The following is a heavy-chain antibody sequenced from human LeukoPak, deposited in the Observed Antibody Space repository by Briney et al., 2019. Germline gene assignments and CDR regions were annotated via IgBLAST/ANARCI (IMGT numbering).Heavy chain of an antibody. J-gene: IGHJ6*02. CDR2: INHSGST. Sequence: PSETLSLTCAVYGGYFSGYYWSWIRQPPGKGLEWIGEINHSGSTNYNPSLKSRVTISVDTSKNQFSLKLSSVTAADTAVYYCARVYYYYGMDVWGQGTTVTVSS. CDR1: GGYFSGYY. CDR3: ARVYYYYGMDV. V-gene: IGHV4-34*01.